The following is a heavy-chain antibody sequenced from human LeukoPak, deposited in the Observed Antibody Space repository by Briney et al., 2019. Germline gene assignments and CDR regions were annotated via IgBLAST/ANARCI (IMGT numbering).Heavy chain of an antibody. CDR1: GFSFSVYY. D-gene: IGHD6-19*01. CDR2: ISSSGTTI. Sequence: PGGSLRLPCAASGFSFSVYYMSWIRQAPGRGREGVSYISSSGTTIYYADSLKGRFTISGDNAKNSVYLQMISLRVDDTAVYYCATISSGWYVGYWGQGTLVTVSS. V-gene: IGHV3-11*01. J-gene: IGHJ4*02. CDR3: ATISSGWYVGY.